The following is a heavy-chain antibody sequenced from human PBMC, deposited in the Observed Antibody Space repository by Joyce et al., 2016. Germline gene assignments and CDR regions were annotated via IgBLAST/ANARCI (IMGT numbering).Heavy chain of an antibody. Sequence: EVQLVQSGAEVKKPGESLKISCKGSGYSFTSYWIGWVRQMPGKGLEWMGIIYPGESPPIYSPSFEGQVTFSADKSISTAYLQWSSLRASDTAMYYCARHSSWPRYYFDLWGQGTLVTVSS. CDR2: IYPGESPP. CDR3: ARHSSWPRYYFDL. CDR1: GYSFTSYW. J-gene: IGHJ4*02. D-gene: IGHD6-13*01. V-gene: IGHV5-51*01.